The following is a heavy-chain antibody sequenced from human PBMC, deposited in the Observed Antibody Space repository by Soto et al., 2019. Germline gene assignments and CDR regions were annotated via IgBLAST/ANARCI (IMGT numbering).Heavy chain of an antibody. Sequence: ASVKVSCKASGYTFSTYAMHWVRQAPGQSLEWMGWLNGGTGQTRYSQKFQDRVIITRDTSASTGYMELSSLTSEDTAVYYCARGKGMEENYFYYGLDIWCQGTTVTVSS. CDR2: LNGGTGQT. J-gene: IGHJ6*02. CDR3: ARGKGMEENYFYYGLDI. CDR1: GYTFSTYA. V-gene: IGHV1-3*01. D-gene: IGHD1-1*01.